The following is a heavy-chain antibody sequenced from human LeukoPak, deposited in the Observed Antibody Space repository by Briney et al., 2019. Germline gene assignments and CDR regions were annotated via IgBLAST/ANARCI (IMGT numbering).Heavy chain of an antibody. J-gene: IGHJ4*02. V-gene: IGHV4-61*01. CDR2: THYSGST. CDR1: GYSITSAYY. D-gene: IGHD6-13*01. CDR3: ARGAAGTGAADY. Sequence: SETLSLTCTVSGYSITSAYYWSWIRQPPEKGLEWIGYTHYSGSTKYNPSLKSRLTMSLDTSKNQFSLRLSSVTAADTAVYFCARGAAGTGAADYWGQGTLVTVSS.